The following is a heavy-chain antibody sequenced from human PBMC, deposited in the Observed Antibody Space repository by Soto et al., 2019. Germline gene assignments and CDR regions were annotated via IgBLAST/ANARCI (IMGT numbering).Heavy chain of an antibody. CDR2: ISYDEDNI. V-gene: IGHV3-30*18. D-gene: IGHD4-17*01. CDR1: GFTFSHYG. J-gene: IGHJ2*01. CDR3: AKSGTKVTTFLYLDL. Sequence: QEQLVESGGGVVQPGRSLRLSCVASGFTFSHYGMHWVRQAPGKGLEWVAVISYDEDNIYYADSVKGRFTISRDNSENTLYLQMNSLRPEYTGVYYCAKSGTKVTTFLYLDLWGRGTLVTASS.